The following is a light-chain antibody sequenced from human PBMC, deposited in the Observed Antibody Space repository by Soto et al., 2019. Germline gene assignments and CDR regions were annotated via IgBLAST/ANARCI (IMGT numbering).Light chain of an antibody. Sequence: QSVLTQPRSVSGSPGQSVTISCTGTSSDVGRYSFVSWYQQHPGKAPKLIIYDVYKRPSGVPDRFSGSKSGNTASLTISGLQAEYETDYHCCSHAGSSVVFGTGTKLTVL. CDR2: DVY. CDR3: CSHAGSSVV. J-gene: IGLJ1*01. CDR1: SSDVGRYSF. V-gene: IGLV2-11*01.